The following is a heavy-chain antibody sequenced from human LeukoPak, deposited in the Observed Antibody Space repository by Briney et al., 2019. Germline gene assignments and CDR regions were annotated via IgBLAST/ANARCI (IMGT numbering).Heavy chain of an antibody. D-gene: IGHD3-22*01. Sequence: GGSLRLACAASGFTFSSYWMSWVRQAPEKGLEWVANIKQDGSEKYYVDSVKGRFTISRDNAKNSLYLQMNSLRAEDTAVYYCARDNYYDSSGQIWGQGTLVTVSS. CDR2: IKQDGSEK. CDR1: GFTFSSYW. J-gene: IGHJ4*02. V-gene: IGHV3-7*01. CDR3: ARDNYYDSSGQI.